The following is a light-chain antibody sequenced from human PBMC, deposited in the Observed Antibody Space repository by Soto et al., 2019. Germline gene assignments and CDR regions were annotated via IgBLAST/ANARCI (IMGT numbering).Light chain of an antibody. CDR2: DVN. V-gene: IGLV2-18*02. CDR3: SSYTSRNPYV. CDR1: SSDVGSSNG. J-gene: IGLJ1*01. Sequence: QSALTQPPSVSGSPGQSVAISCTGTSSDVGSSNGVSWYQQPPGTAPKLMIYDVNNRPSGVPDRFSGSKSGNTASLTISGLQAEEEADYYCSSYTSRNPYVFGTGTKLTVL.